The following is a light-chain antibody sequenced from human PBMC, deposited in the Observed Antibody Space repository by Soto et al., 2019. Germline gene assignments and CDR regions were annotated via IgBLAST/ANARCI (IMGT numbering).Light chain of an antibody. CDR1: QSLRCGD. V-gene: IGKV3-20*01. CDR2: GAS. CDR3: HQYATSPRT. J-gene: IGKJ1*01. Sequence: PGESATLSRRASQSLRCGDLACDQQIPGLAPGLLIYGASSRATGIPDGFSGSGSGTDFNLTVNRLAPEDFAVYYCHQYATSPRTFGQGTKVEIK.